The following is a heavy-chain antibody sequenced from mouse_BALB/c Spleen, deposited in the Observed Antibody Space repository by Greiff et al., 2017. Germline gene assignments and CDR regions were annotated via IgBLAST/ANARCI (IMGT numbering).Heavy chain of an antibody. CDR3: ARVIYYDYEGAMDY. V-gene: IGHV5-6-5*01. CDR2: ISSGGST. D-gene: IGHD2-4*01. J-gene: IGHJ4*01. CDR1: GFTFSSYA. Sequence: EVNLMESGGGLVKPGGSLKLSCAASGFTFSSYAMSWVRQTPEKRLEWVASISSGGSTYYPDSVKGRFTISRDNARNILYLQMSSLRSEDTAMYYCARVIYYDYEGAMDYWGQGTSVTVSS.